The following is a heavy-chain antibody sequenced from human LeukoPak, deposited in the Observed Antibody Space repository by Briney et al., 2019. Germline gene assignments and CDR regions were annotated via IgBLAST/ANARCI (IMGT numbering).Heavy chain of an antibody. CDR1: GFTFSSYS. V-gene: IGHV3-21*01. CDR3: ASSSSQTSFDY. D-gene: IGHD6-6*01. J-gene: IGHJ4*02. Sequence: GGSLRLSCAASGFTFSSYSMNWVRQAPGKGLEWVSSISSSSSYIYYADSVEGRFTISRDNAKNSLYLQMNSLRAEDTAVYYCASSSSQTSFDYWGQGTLDTVSS. CDR2: ISSSSSYI.